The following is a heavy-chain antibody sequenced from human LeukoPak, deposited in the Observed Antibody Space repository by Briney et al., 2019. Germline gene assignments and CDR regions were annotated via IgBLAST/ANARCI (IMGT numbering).Heavy chain of an antibody. CDR3: VKGLHLLDV. CDR1: GFTFSDYY. V-gene: IGHV3-53*01. Sequence: GSLRLSCAASGFTFSDYYMSWIRQAPGKGLAWVSTIAYAGTFYADSVKGRFTLSRDESKDTLSLQMNSLRAEDTALYYCVKGLHLLDVWGEGTSVTVSS. CDR2: IAYAGT. J-gene: IGHJ6*04.